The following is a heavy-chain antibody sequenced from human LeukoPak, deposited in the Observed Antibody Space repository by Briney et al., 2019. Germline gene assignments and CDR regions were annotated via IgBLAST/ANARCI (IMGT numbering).Heavy chain of an antibody. Sequence: SETLSLTCTVSGGSISSGSYYWRWIRQPAGKGLEWIGRIYTSGSTNYNPSLKSRVTISVDTSKNQFSLKLSSVTAADTAVYYCARDSYDFWSGYHYYYMDVWGKGTTVTVSS. V-gene: IGHV4-61*02. J-gene: IGHJ6*03. D-gene: IGHD3-3*01. CDR1: GGSISSGSYY. CDR2: IYTSGST. CDR3: ARDSYDFWSGYHYYYMDV.